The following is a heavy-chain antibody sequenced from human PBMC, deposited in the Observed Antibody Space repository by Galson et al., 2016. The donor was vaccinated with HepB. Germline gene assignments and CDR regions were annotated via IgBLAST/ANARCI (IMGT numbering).Heavy chain of an antibody. D-gene: IGHD4-11*01. J-gene: IGHJ6*02. Sequence: SLRLSCAASGFSFGDYAMSWVRQAPGKGLEWVSSISGSGGSTYDADAVKGRFTISRDNSKNTLDLQMNSLRAEDTAVYYCAKEGVAYSNYVYGMDVWGQGTTVTVSS. CDR2: ISGSGGST. CDR3: AKEGVAYSNYVYGMDV. CDR1: GFSFGDYA. V-gene: IGHV3-23*01.